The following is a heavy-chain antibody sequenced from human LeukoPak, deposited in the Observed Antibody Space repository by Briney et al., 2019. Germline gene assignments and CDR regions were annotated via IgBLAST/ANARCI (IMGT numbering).Heavy chain of an antibody. CDR2: IYSGGST. CDR3: ARGSLGYGSGQLDD. CDR1: GFTFSSFA. V-gene: IGHV3-53*01. J-gene: IGHJ4*02. D-gene: IGHD3-10*01. Sequence: PGGSLRLSCAASGFTFSSFAMSWVRQAPGKGLEWVSVIYSGGSTYYADSVKGRFTISRDNSKNTLYLQMNSLRAEDTAVYYCARGSLGYGSGQLDDWGQGTLVTVSS.